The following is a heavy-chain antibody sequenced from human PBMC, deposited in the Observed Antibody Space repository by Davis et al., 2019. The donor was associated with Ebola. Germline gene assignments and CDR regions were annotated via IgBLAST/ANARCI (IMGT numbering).Heavy chain of an antibody. Sequence: SETLSLTCTVSGGSISSGGYYWSWIRQHPGKGLEWIGYIYYSGSTYYNPSLKSRVTISVDTSKNQFSLKLSSVTAADTAVYYCARGFLSVVVPAALGYYYGMDVWGQGTTVTVSS. V-gene: IGHV4-31*03. CDR2: IYYSGST. CDR1: GGSISSGGYY. D-gene: IGHD2-2*01. CDR3: ARGFLSVVVPAALGYYYGMDV. J-gene: IGHJ6*02.